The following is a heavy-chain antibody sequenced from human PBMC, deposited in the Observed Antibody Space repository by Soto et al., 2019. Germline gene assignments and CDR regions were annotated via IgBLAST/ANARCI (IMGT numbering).Heavy chain of an antibody. Sequence: SETLSLTCSVSGDSISSSGHYWSWIRQRPGKGLEWIGNIYYSGSSYNNPSLKSRVTISVNTSKNQFSLNLRSVTAADTAVYYCARDSDYYSSGSFDYWGQGTLVTVSS. D-gene: IGHD3-10*01. CDR2: IYYSGSS. CDR1: GDSISSSGHY. V-gene: IGHV4-31*03. CDR3: ARDSDYYSSGSFDY. J-gene: IGHJ4*02.